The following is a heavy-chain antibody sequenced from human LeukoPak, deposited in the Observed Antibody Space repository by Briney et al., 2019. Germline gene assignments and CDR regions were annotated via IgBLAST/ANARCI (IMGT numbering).Heavy chain of an antibody. D-gene: IGHD2-2*02. V-gene: IGHV4-31*03. Sequence: SETLSLTCTVSGGSISSGGYYWSWIRQHPGKGLEWIGYIYYSGSTYSNPSLKSRVTISVDTSKSQFSLNLSSVTAADTAVYYCARYCSSTNCYKGGFDPWGQGTLVTVSS. CDR2: IYYSGST. J-gene: IGHJ5*02. CDR3: ARYCSSTNCYKGGFDP. CDR1: GGSISSGGYY.